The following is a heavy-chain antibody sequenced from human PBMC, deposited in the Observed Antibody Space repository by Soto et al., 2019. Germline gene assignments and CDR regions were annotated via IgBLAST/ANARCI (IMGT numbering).Heavy chain of an antibody. CDR3: ASRYLEYCSSASCSAPYDY. CDR2: IKQDGSEK. Sequence: GGSLRLSCAASGFTFSTYWMSWVRQAPGKGLEWVANIKQDGSEKYYVDSVKGRFTISRDNIKKSLYLQMNSLRAEDTAVYYCASRYLEYCSSASCSAPYDYWGQGTLFTVSS. D-gene: IGHD2-2*01. CDR1: GFTFSTYW. V-gene: IGHV3-7*05. J-gene: IGHJ4*02.